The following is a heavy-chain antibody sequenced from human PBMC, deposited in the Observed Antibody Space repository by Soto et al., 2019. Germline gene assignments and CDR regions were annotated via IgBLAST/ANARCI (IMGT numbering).Heavy chain of an antibody. J-gene: IGHJ4*02. CDR3: ARDHPHSYGVYYFDY. CDR1: GGSFSGYY. Sequence: SETLSLTCIVYGGSFSGYYWSWIRQPPGKGLEWIGEINHSGSTHYNPSLQSRVTISADTSKNQVSLKVRSVTAADTAVYYCARDHPHSYGVYYFDYWGQGTPVTVSS. D-gene: IGHD5-18*01. CDR2: INHSGST. V-gene: IGHV4-34*01.